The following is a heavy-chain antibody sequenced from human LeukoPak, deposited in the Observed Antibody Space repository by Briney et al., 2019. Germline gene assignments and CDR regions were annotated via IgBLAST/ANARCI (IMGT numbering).Heavy chain of an antibody. CDR3: ARDRYYGSSGYYDY. D-gene: IGHD3-22*01. Sequence: SETLSLTCTVSGGSISSSSYYWGWIRQPPGKGLEWIGSIYYSGSTYYNPSLKSRVTISVDTSKNQFSLKLSSVTAADTAVYYCARDRYYGSSGYYDYWGQGTLVTVSS. CDR1: GGSISSSSYY. J-gene: IGHJ4*02. CDR2: IYYSGST. V-gene: IGHV4-39*07.